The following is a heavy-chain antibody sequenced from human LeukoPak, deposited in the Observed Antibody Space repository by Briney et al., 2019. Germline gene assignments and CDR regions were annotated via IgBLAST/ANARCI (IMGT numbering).Heavy chain of an antibody. CDR1: GFSFSTYN. V-gene: IGHV3-48*04. CDR3: ARDGDYDRSYRSGFDY. D-gene: IGHD3-10*02. CDR2: ISGSGSTI. Sequence: GGSLRLSCAASGFSFSTYNMNWVRQAPGKALEWISYISGSGSTILYADSVKGRFTISRDNAKNSLYLQMDSLRAEDTALYFCARDGDYDRSYRSGFDYWGQGTLVTVSS. J-gene: IGHJ4*02.